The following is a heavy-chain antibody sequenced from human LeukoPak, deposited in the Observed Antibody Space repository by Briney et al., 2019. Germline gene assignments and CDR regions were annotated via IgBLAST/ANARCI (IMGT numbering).Heavy chain of an antibody. Sequence: GESLKISCKGSGYSFTSYWIGWVRQMPGKGLEWMGIIYPGDSDTRYSPSFQGQVTISADKSIRTAYPQSSSLKASDTAIYYCARHHDYGDYGCFDYWGQGTLVTVSS. J-gene: IGHJ4*02. CDR1: GYSFTSYW. CDR2: IYPGDSDT. D-gene: IGHD4-17*01. V-gene: IGHV5-51*01. CDR3: ARHHDYGDYGCFDY.